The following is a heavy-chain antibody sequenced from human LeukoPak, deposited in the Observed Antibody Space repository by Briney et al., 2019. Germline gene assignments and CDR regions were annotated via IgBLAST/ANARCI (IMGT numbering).Heavy chain of an antibody. D-gene: IGHD3-10*01. V-gene: IGHV3-23*01. J-gene: IGHJ3*02. CDR3: ARSYGLGVDAFHI. CDR1: GFTFSIYA. Sequence: GGSLRFSCAASGFTFSIYAMSWVRQAPGKGLEWVSAISGSGGSTYYADSVRGRFTISRDNSKNTVYLQMNSLRAEDTAVYYCARSYGLGVDAFHIWGQGTMVTVSS. CDR2: ISGSGGST.